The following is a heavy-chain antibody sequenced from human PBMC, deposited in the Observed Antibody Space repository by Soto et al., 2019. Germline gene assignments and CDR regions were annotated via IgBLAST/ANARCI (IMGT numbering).Heavy chain of an antibody. J-gene: IGHJ6*02. CDR1: GDSVSNYY. CDR3: TKGPNWNYYYYGVDV. CDR2: VYSSGAT. D-gene: IGHD1-20*01. V-gene: IGHV4-4*07. Sequence: PSETLSLTCTVSGDSVSNYYWSWIRQPAGRGLEWIGRVYSSGATNYNPSLNGRVTMSVDTSRNQFSLGLSSVTAADTAIYYCTKGPNWNYYYYGVDVWGQGTAVTVSS.